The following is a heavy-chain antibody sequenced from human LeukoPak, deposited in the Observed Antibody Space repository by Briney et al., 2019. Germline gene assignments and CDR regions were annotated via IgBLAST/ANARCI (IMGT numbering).Heavy chain of an antibody. Sequence: PSETLSLTCIVSGYSISSGYYWGWIRQPPGKGLEWIGSIYSGSTYYNPSLKSRVTISVDTSKNQFSLKLSSVTAADTAVYYCASLIVGATGYFQHWGQGTLVTVSS. D-gene: IGHD1-26*01. CDR3: ASLIVGATGYFQH. CDR1: GYSISSGYY. CDR2: IYSGST. V-gene: IGHV4-38-2*02. J-gene: IGHJ1*01.